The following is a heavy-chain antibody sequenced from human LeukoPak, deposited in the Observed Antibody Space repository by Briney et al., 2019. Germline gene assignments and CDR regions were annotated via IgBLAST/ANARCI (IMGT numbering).Heavy chain of an antibody. J-gene: IGHJ4*02. Sequence: SETLSLTCTVSGGSISSGGYYWSWIRQHPGKGLEWIGYIYYSGSTYYNPSLKSRVTISVDTSKHQFSLKLSSVTAADTAVYYCARVLGGARSGGYSRLHSDYWGQETLVTVSS. CDR2: IYYSGST. CDR3: ARVLGGARSGGYSRLHSDY. CDR1: GGSISSGGYY. D-gene: IGHD3-22*01. V-gene: IGHV4-31*03.